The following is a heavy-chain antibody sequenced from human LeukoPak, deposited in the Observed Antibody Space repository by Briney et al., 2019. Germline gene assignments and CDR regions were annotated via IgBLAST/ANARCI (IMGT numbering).Heavy chain of an antibody. V-gene: IGHV4-30-2*01. J-gene: IGHJ5*02. D-gene: IGHD1-26*01. CDR1: GGSISSGGYS. Sequence: SETLSLTCAVSGGSISSGGYSWSWIRQPPGKGLEWIGYIYHSGSTYYNPSPKSRVTISVDRSKNQFSLKLSSVTAADTAVYYCARGYYEWFDPWGQGTLVTVSS. CDR3: ARGYYEWFDP. CDR2: IYHSGST.